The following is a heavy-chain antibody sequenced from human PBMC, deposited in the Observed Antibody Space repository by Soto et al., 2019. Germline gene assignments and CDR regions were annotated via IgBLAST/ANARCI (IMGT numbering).Heavy chain of an antibody. CDR3: ARYPGVGYFDY. CDR1: GGSISSGDYY. V-gene: IGHV4-30-4*01. D-gene: IGHD3-3*01. J-gene: IGHJ4*02. CDR2: IYYSGST. Sequence: QVQLQESGPGLVKPSQTLSLTCTVSGGSISSGDYYWSWIRQPPGKGLEWIGYIYYSGSTYYNPSLTTRVTISADTSKNQFSLKLSSVTAADTAMYYCARYPGVGYFDYWGQGTSVTVSS.